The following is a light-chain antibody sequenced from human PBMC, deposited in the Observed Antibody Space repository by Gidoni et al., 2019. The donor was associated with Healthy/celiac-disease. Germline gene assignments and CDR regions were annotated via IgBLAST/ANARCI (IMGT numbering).Light chain of an antibody. J-gene: IGLJ3*02. Sequence: QSALTQPDSVSGSPGQSITISCTGTRSDVGGYNYVSWYQQHPGKAPKLMIYDVSNRPSGGSNRFSGSKSGNTASLTISGLQAEDEADDYCSSYTSSSTPNWVFGGGTKLTVL. CDR2: DVS. CDR3: SSYTSSSTPNWV. CDR1: RSDVGGYNY. V-gene: IGLV2-14*03.